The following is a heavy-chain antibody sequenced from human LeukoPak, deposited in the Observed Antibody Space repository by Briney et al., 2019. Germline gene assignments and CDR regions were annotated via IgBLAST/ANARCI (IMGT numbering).Heavy chain of an antibody. CDR1: GGTFSSYA. D-gene: IGHD6-19*01. CDR3: ARVPLSSGWYLFDY. Sequence: GSSVKVSCKASGGTFSSYAISWVRQAPGQGLEWMGRIIPIFGTANYAQKFQGRVTITTDESTSTAYMELSSLRSKDTAVYYCARVPLSSGWYLFDYWGQGTLVTVSS. V-gene: IGHV1-69*05. J-gene: IGHJ4*02. CDR2: IIPIFGTA.